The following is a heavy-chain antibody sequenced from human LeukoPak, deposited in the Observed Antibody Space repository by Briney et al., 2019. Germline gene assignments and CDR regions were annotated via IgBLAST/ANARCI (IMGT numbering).Heavy chain of an antibody. CDR2: INHSGST. V-gene: IGHV4-34*01. CDR3: ARSETYYDFWSGYDAHAFDI. CDR1: GGSFSGYY. D-gene: IGHD3-3*01. J-gene: IGHJ3*02. Sequence: PSETLSLTCAVYGGSFSGYYWSWIRQPPGKGLEWIGEINHSGSTNYNPSLKSRVTIPVDTSKNQFSLKLSPVTAADTALYYCARSETYYDFWSGYDAHAFDIWGQGTMVTVSS.